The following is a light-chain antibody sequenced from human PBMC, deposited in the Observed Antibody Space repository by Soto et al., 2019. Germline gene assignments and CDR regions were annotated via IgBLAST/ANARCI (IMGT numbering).Light chain of an antibody. Sequence: DIVLTQSPATLSLSPGERATLSCRASQSVSSYLAWYQQKLGQAPRLLIYDASNMPTGIPARFSGSGSGTDFTLTISSLEPEDFAVYYCQHRSNWYTFGQGTKLEIK. CDR1: QSVSSY. CDR3: QHRSNWYT. V-gene: IGKV3-11*01. J-gene: IGKJ2*01. CDR2: DAS.